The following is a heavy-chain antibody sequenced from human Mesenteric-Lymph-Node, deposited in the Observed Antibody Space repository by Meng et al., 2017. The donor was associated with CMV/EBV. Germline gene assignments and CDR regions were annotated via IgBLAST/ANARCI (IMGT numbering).Heavy chain of an antibody. D-gene: IGHD2-2*01. V-gene: IGHV3-11*01. Sequence: GGSLRLSCAASGFTFSNYYMSWIRQAPGKGPELVAYISSIGSTIYYADSVKGRFTISRDNARNSLHLQMNSLGAEDTAVYYCMRDGPADPISYWGQGTPVTVSS. CDR1: GFTFSNYY. CDR3: MRDGPADPISY. J-gene: IGHJ1*01. CDR2: ISSIGSTI.